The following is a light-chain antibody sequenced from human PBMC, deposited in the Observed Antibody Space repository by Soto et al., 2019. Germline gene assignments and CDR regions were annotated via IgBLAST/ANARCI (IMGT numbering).Light chain of an antibody. CDR2: AAS. V-gene: IGKV1-39*01. Sequence: EIQMTQSPSSLSASVGDRVTITCRASESINRHLNWYQQKPGKAPKLLIYAASSLQNGVPSRFSGSGSGTDFTLTISNLQPEDFATYYCQQSYSTLSITFGQGTRREIK. J-gene: IGKJ5*01. CDR1: ESINRH. CDR3: QQSYSTLSIT.